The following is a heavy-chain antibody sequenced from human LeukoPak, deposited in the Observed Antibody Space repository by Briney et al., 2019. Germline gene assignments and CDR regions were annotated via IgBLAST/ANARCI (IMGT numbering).Heavy chain of an antibody. Sequence: GASVKVSCKASGYTFTSYYMHWVRQAPGQGLEWMGIINPSGGSTSYAQKFQGRVTMTRDTSISTAYMELSRLRSDDTAVYYCARGDGYNFGAFDIWGQGTMVTVSS. CDR2: INPSGGST. D-gene: IGHD5-24*01. CDR1: GYTFTSYY. V-gene: IGHV1-46*01. CDR3: ARGDGYNFGAFDI. J-gene: IGHJ3*02.